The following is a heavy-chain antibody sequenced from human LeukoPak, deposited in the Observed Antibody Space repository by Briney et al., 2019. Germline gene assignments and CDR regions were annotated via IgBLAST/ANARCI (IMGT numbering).Heavy chain of an antibody. Sequence: PGRSLRLSCAASGFTFSSYAMHWVRQAPGKGLEWVAVISYDGSNKYYADSVKGRFTISRDNSKNTLYLQMNSLRAEDTAVYYCAREQVITGTPGLLDYWGQGTLVTVSS. J-gene: IGHJ4*02. CDR2: ISYDGSNK. CDR1: GFTFSSYA. CDR3: AREQVITGTPGLLDY. D-gene: IGHD1-20*01. V-gene: IGHV3-30-3*01.